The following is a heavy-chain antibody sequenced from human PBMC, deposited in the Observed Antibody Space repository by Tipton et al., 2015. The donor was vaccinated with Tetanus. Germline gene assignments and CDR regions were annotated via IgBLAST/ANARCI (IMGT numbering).Heavy chain of an antibody. Sequence: QLVQSGAEVRKPGESLKISCKGSGYIFTNYWIGWVRQKPGKGLEWMGIIYPGDSDTRYSPSFQGQVTISVDKSINTAYLQWSSLKASDTSVFYCGRAHCTDGVCNFDFWGQGALVTVAS. V-gene: IGHV5-51*01. CDR2: IYPGDSDT. CDR3: GRAHCTDGVCNFDF. J-gene: IGHJ4*02. CDR1: GYIFTNYW. D-gene: IGHD2-8*01.